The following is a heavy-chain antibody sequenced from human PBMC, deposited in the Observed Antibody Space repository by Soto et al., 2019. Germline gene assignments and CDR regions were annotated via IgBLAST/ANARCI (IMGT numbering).Heavy chain of an antibody. V-gene: IGHV3-23*01. CDR1: GFTFISYA. CDR3: AKVSTIAVAADGSDY. CDR2: ISGSGGST. D-gene: IGHD6-19*01. J-gene: IGHJ4*02. Sequence: GGSLRLSCAASGFTFISYAIIFFRHAPWKGLEWVSAISGSGGSTYYADSVKGRFTISRDNSKNTLYLQMNSLRAEDTAVYYCAKVSTIAVAADGSDYWGQGTLVTVSS.